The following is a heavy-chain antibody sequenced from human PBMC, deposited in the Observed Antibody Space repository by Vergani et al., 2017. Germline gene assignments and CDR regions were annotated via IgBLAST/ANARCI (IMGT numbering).Heavy chain of an antibody. V-gene: IGHV3-30*02. CDR1: GFTFSSYG. CDR2: IRYDGSNK. D-gene: IGHD3-9*01. J-gene: IGHJ6*02. Sequence: QVQLVESGGGVVQPGGSLRLSCAASGFTFSSYGMHWVRQAPGKGLEGVAFIRYDGSNKYYADSVKGRFTISRDNSKNTLYLQMNSLRAEDTAVYYCAKDGYDILTGPYGMDVWGQGTTVTVSS. CDR3: AKDGYDILTGPYGMDV.